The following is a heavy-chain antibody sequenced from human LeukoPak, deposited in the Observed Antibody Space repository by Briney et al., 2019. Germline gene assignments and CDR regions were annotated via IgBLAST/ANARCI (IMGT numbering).Heavy chain of an antibody. V-gene: IGHV3-9*01. D-gene: IGHD3-16*01. Sequence: GRSLRLSCAASGFTFDDYAMHWVRQAPGKGLEWVSGISWNSGSIGYADSVKGRFTISRDNAKNSLYLQMNSLRAEDTALYYCAKGIWERLRLGESDAFDIWGQGTMVTVSS. CDR1: GFTFDDYA. CDR3: AKGIWERLRLGESDAFDI. J-gene: IGHJ3*02. CDR2: ISWNSGSI.